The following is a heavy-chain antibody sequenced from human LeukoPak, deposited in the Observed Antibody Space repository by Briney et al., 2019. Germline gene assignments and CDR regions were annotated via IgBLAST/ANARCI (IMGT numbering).Heavy chain of an antibody. J-gene: IGHJ4*02. CDR2: VDPEDGET. Sequence: ASVKVSCKVSGYTFTDYYMHWVQQAPGKGLEWMGLVDPEDGETIYAEKFQGRVTITADTSTDTAYMELSSLRSEDTAVYYRATVASSFYYFDYWGQGTLVTVSS. CDR3: ATVASSFYYFDY. D-gene: IGHD6-6*01. V-gene: IGHV1-69-2*01. CDR1: GYTFTDYY.